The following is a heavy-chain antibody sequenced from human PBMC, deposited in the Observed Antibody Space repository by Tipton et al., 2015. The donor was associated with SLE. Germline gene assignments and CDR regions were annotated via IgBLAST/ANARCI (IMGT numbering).Heavy chain of an antibody. J-gene: IGHJ4*02. D-gene: IGHD3-10*01. CDR2: INHSGST. V-gene: IGHV4-34*01. CDR1: GGSFSGYY. Sequence: TLSLTCAVYGGSFSGYYWSWIRQPPGKGLEWIGEINHSGSTNYNPSLKSRVTISVDTSKNQFSLKLGSVTAADTAVYYCARALWYYGSGSWGQGTLVTVSS. CDR3: ARALWYYGSGS.